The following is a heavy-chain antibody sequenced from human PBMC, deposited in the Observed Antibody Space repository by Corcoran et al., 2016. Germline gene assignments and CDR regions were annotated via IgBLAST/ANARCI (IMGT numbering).Heavy chain of an antibody. D-gene: IGHD4-17*01. CDR2: ISYDGSNK. CDR3: AKAGVDYGDYYYGMDV. V-gene: IGHV3-30*18. J-gene: IGHJ6*02. CDR1: GFTFSSYG. Sequence: QVQLVESGGGVVQPGRSLRLSCAASGFTFSSYGMHWVRQAPGKGLEWVAVISYDGSNKYYADSVKGRFTISRDNSKNTLYLQMNSLSAEDTAVYDCAKAGVDYGDYYYGMDVWGQGTTVTVSS.